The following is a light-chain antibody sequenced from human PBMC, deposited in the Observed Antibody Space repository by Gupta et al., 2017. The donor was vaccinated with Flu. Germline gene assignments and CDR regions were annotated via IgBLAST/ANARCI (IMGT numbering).Light chain of an antibody. CDR3: QQRSNRPPYT. CDR1: QSVSRY. J-gene: IGKJ2*01. Sequence: ATLSLSPGERATLPCRASQSVSRYLAWYQQKPGQAPRLLIYDASNRATGIPARFSGSGSGTDFTLTISSLEPEDFAVYYCQQRSNRPPYTFGQGTKLQIK. V-gene: IGKV3-11*01. CDR2: DAS.